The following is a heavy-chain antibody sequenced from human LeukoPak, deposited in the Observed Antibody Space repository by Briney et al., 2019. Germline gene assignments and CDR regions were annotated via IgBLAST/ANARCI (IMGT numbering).Heavy chain of an antibody. Sequence: GGSLRLSCAASGFTVSDNYMTWVRQAPGKGLEWVSIIYGGSTHYADSVKGRFTISRDNSKNTVYLQMNSLRAEDTAVYYCARDFEGVHRTTNSYTYYYYMDAWGKGTTVIVSS. D-gene: IGHD2/OR15-2a*01. CDR3: ARDFEGVHRTTNSYTYYYYMDA. V-gene: IGHV3-53*01. CDR2: IYGGST. CDR1: GFTVSDNY. J-gene: IGHJ6*03.